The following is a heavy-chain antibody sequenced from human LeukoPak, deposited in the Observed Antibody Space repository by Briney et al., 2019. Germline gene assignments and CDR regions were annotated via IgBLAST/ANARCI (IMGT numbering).Heavy chain of an antibody. CDR2: IIPIFGTA. J-gene: IGHJ4*02. D-gene: IGHD6-19*01. CDR1: GGTFSSYA. Sequence: SVKVSCKASGGTFSSYAISWVQQAPGQGLEWMGGIIPIFGTANYAQKFQGRVTITTDESTSTAYMELSSLRSEDTAVYYCARDGSSGWYNYFDYWGQGTLVTVSS. V-gene: IGHV1-69*05. CDR3: ARDGSSGWYNYFDY.